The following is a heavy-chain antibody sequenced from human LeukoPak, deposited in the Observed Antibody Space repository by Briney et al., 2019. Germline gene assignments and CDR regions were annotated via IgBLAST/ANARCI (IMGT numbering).Heavy chain of an antibody. Sequence: SETLSLTCAVSGYSISSGYYWGWIRQPPGKGLEWIGSIYHSGSTYYNPSLKSRVTISVDTSKNQFSLKLSSVTAADTAVYYCARDRGSHPRLGYFDYWGQGTLVTVSS. J-gene: IGHJ4*02. CDR1: GYSISSGYY. CDR2: IYHSGST. CDR3: ARDRGSHPRLGYFDY. D-gene: IGHD3-16*01. V-gene: IGHV4-38-2*02.